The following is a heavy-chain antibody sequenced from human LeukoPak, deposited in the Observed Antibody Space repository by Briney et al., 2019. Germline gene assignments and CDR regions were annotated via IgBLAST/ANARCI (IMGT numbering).Heavy chain of an antibody. CDR2: MNPNSGNT. CDR3: ARESRSSGWSDY. CDR1: GYTFTSYD. Sequence: ASVKVSCKASGYTFTSYDINWVRQATGQGLEWMGWMNPNSGNTGYAQKFQGRVTMTRNTSISTAYMELSSLRSEDTAVYYCARESRSSGWSDYWGQGTLVTVSS. D-gene: IGHD6-19*01. J-gene: IGHJ4*02. V-gene: IGHV1-8*01.